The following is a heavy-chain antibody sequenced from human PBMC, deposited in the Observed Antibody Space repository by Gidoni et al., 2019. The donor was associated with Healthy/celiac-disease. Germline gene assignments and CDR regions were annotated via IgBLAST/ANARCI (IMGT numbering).Heavy chain of an antibody. Sequence: QLQLQESGPGLVKPSETLSLTCTVSGGSISSSSYYWGCTRQPPGKGVEWIGSIYYSGSTYYTPSLKSRVTISVDTSKNQFSLKLSSVTAADTAVYYCAVRSLAAAGIWGQGTLVTVSS. CDR3: AVRSLAAAGI. CDR1: GGSISSSSYY. J-gene: IGHJ4*02. V-gene: IGHV4-39*01. CDR2: IYYSGST. D-gene: IGHD6-13*01.